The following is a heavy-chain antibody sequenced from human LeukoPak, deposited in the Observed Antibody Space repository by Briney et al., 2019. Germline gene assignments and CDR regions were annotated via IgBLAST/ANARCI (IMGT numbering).Heavy chain of an antibody. Sequence: SETLSLTCTVSGDSISGYYWTWIRQPPGKGLEWIGYIHYRGSINYNPSLKSRLTISVDTSKNQFSLKLSSVTAADTAVYYCARLRGNYFPDYWGQGTLVTVSS. CDR1: GDSISGYY. J-gene: IGHJ4*02. CDR3: ARLRGNYFPDY. D-gene: IGHD4-11*01. CDR2: IHYRGSI. V-gene: IGHV4-59*01.